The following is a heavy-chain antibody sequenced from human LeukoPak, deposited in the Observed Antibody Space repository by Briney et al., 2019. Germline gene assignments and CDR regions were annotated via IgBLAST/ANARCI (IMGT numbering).Heavy chain of an antibody. Sequence: GGSLRLSCAASGFTVSSNYMSWVRPAPGKGLEWVSVIYSGGSTYYADSVKGRFTISRDNSKNTLYLQMNSLRAEDTAVYYCARGITMVRGVHFDYWGQGTPVTVSS. CDR3: ARGITMVRGVHFDY. D-gene: IGHD3-10*01. V-gene: IGHV3-66*01. CDR1: GFTVSSNY. CDR2: IYSGGST. J-gene: IGHJ4*02.